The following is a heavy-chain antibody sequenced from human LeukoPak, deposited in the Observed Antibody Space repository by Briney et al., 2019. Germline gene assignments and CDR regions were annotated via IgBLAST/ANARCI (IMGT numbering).Heavy chain of an antibody. Sequence: ASVAVSCTASGYTFTSYYMHWVRQAPGQGLEWMGIINPSGGSTSYAQKFQGRVTMTRDMSTSTVYMELSSLRSEDTAVYYCARMGQQLANHYYYYYMGVWGKGTTVTVSS. CDR3: ARMGQQLANHYYYYYMGV. CDR1: GYTFTSYY. D-gene: IGHD6-13*01. CDR2: INPSGGST. V-gene: IGHV1-46*01. J-gene: IGHJ6*03.